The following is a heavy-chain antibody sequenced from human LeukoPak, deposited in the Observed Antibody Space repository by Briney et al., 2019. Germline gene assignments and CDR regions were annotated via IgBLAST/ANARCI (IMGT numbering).Heavy chain of an antibody. V-gene: IGHV1-18*01. Sequence: ASVKVSCKASGYTFTSYGISWVRQAPGQGLEWMGWISAYNGNTNYAQKLQGRVTMTTDTSTSTAYMELRSLRSDDTAVYCCARDRSSSWYYYDSSGSVFDYWGQGTLVTVSS. J-gene: IGHJ4*02. CDR1: GYTFTSYG. CDR3: ARDRSSSWYYYDSSGSVFDY. CDR2: ISAYNGNT. D-gene: IGHD3-22*01.